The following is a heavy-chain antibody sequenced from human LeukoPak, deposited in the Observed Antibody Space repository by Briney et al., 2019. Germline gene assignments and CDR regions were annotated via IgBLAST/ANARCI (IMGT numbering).Heavy chain of an antibody. D-gene: IGHD3-10*01. CDR3: ARDVGSATGYFDY. CDR1: GGSISSYY. V-gene: IGHV4-59*01. J-gene: IGHJ4*02. CDR2: IYYRGST. Sequence: SETLSLTCTVSGGSISSYYWSWIRQPPGKGLEWIGDIYYRGSTNYNPSLKSRVTISVDTSKNQSSLKLSSVIAADTAVYYCARDVGSATGYFDYWGQGTLVTVSS.